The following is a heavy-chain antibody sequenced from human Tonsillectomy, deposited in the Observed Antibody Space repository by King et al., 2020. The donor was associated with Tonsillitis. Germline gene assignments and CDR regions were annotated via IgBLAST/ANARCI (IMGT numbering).Heavy chain of an antibody. CDR1: GGTFISYA. Sequence: VQLVESGAEVKKPGSSVKVSCKASGGTFISYAISWVRQAPGQGLEWMGGIIPFFGSANYAQKFQGRVTFTADESTSTAYMELSSLRSEDTAVYYCARDGYPTYYDSSYRDTYYYGMDVWGQGTTVTVSS. CDR2: IIPFFGSA. D-gene: IGHD3-22*01. J-gene: IGHJ6*02. CDR3: ARDGYPTYYDSSYRDTYYYGMDV. V-gene: IGHV1-69*01.